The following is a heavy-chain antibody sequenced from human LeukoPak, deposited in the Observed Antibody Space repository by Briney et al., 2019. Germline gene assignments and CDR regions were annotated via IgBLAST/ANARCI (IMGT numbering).Heavy chain of an antibody. Sequence: SETLSLTCAVYGGSFSGYYWSWIRQPPGKGLEWIGEINHSGSTNYNPSLKSRVTISVDTSKNQFSLKLSSVTAADTAVYYCEAAAGTYHSGMDVWGQGTTVTVSS. J-gene: IGHJ6*02. CDR3: EAAAGTYHSGMDV. V-gene: IGHV4-34*01. D-gene: IGHD6-13*01. CDR1: GGSFSGYY. CDR2: INHSGST.